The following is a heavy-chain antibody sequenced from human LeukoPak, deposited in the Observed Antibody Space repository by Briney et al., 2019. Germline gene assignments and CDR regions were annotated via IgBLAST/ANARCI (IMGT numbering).Heavy chain of an antibody. J-gene: IGHJ1*01. Sequence: GGSLRLSCAASGFTFSSYSMNWVRQAPGKGLEWVSFISSSSSRIYYADSVKGRFTISRDNAKNSLYLQMNSLRDEDTAMYYCARDHSSDWYSLVVTSKYFQHWGQGTLVTVSS. CDR3: ARDHSSDWYSLVVTSKYFQH. V-gene: IGHV3-48*02. D-gene: IGHD6-19*01. CDR1: GFTFSSYS. CDR2: ISSSSSRI.